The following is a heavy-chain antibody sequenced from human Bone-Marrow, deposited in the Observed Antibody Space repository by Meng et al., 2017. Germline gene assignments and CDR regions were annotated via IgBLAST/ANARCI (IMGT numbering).Heavy chain of an antibody. V-gene: IGHV3-9*01. J-gene: IGHJ4*02. CDR2: ISWNSGSI. CDR3: ASSGYQQDY. D-gene: IGHD3-22*01. Sequence: LSLTCAASGFTFDDYAMHWVRQAPGKGLEWVSGISWNSGSIGYADSVKGRFTISRDNAKNSLYLQMNSLRAEDTALYYCASSGYQQDYWGQGTRVTVSS. CDR1: GFTFDDYA.